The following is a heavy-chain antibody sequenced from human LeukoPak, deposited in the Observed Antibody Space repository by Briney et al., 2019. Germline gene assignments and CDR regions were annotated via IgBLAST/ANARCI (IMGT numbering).Heavy chain of an antibody. V-gene: IGHV3-66*01. CDR2: IYSGGST. J-gene: IGHJ6*02. Sequence: GGSLRLSCAASGFTVSSDYMSWVRQAPGKGLEWVSVIYSGGSTYYADSVKGRFTISRDNSKNTLYLQMNSLRAEDTAVYYCARVQADYYYGMDVWGQGTTVTVSS. CDR1: GFTVSSDY. CDR3: ARVQADYYYGMDV.